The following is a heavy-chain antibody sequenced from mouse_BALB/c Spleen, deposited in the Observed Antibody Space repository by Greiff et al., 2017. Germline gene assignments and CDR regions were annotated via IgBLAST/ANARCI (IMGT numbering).Heavy chain of an antibody. CDR2: INPSTGYT. J-gene: IGHJ4*01. V-gene: IGHV1-7*01. Sequence: QVQLQQSGAELAKPGASVKMSCKASGYTFTSYWLHWVKQRPGQGLEWIGYINPSTGYTEYNQKFKDKATLTADKSSSTAYMQLSSLTSEDSAVYYCARVSLYGKGRGYYAMDYWGQGTSVTVSS. D-gene: IGHD2-1*01. CDR3: ARVSLYGKGRGYYAMDY. CDR1: GYTFTSYW.